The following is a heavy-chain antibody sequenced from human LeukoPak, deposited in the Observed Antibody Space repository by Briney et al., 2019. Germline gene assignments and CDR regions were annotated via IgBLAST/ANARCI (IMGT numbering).Heavy chain of an antibody. CDR2: VNHSGST. Sequence: SETLSLTCAVYGGSFSDYYWSWIRQPPGKGLEWIGEVNHSGSTNYNPSLKSRVTISADTSKNQFSLKLSSVTAADTAVYYCARGVLQWLVFGYWSQGTLVTVSS. J-gene: IGHJ4*02. CDR1: GGSFSDYY. V-gene: IGHV4-34*01. CDR3: ARGVLQWLVFGY. D-gene: IGHD6-19*01.